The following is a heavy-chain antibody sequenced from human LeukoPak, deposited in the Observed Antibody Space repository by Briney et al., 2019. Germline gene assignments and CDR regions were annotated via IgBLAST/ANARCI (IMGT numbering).Heavy chain of an antibody. CDR2: IQSKTDGGTT. CDR3: TTVEYSYGYSFDY. CDR1: GFTFSNAW. V-gene: IGHV3-15*01. Sequence: PGGSLRLSCAASGFTFSNAWMSWVRQAPGKGLEWVGRIQSKTDGGTTDYAAPVKGRFTISRDDSKNTLYLQMNSLKTEDTAVYYCTTVEYSYGYSFDYWGQGTLVTVSS. D-gene: IGHD5-18*01. J-gene: IGHJ4*02.